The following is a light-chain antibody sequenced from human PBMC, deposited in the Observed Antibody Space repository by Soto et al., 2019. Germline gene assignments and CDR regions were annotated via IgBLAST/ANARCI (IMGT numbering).Light chain of an antibody. J-gene: IGKJ1*01. CDR2: GAS. Sequence: VVTQSLGTLSLHTGERATLPCRASQSVSSSYLAWYQQKPGQAPRLLIYGASSRATGIPDRFSGSGSGTDFTLTISRLEPEDFAVYYCQQYGSSPRTFGQGTKVDI. CDR3: QQYGSSPRT. V-gene: IGKV3-20*01. CDR1: QSVSSSY.